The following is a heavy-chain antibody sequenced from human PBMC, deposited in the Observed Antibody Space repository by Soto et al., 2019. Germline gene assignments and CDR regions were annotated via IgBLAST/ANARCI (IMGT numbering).Heavy chain of an antibody. CDR3: AKDRRGGGSSAFYFDH. V-gene: IGHV3-23*01. J-gene: IGHJ5*02. D-gene: IGHD3-10*01. CDR1: GFKFSNYA. Sequence: GGSLRLSCAASGFKFSNYAMSWVRQAPGKGLEWVSLISATGGGTYYADSVKGRFTISRDNSNNTLYLQVHSLTAEDTAVYYCAKDRRGGGSSAFYFDHWGQGAQVTVSS. CDR2: ISATGGGT.